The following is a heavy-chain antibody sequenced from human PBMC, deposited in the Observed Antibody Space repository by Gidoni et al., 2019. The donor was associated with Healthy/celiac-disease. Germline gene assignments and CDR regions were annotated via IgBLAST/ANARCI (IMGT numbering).Heavy chain of an antibody. D-gene: IGHD3-10*01. V-gene: IGHV3-30-3*01. Sequence: QVQLVESGGGVVQPGRSLRLSCAASGFTFSSYAMHWVRQAPGKGLEWVAVISYDGSNKYYADSVKGRFTISRDKSKNTLYLQMNSLRAEDTAVYYCARGWFGEFQGYWGQGTLVTVSS. CDR1: GFTFSSYA. CDR3: ARGWFGEFQGY. CDR2: ISYDGSNK. J-gene: IGHJ4*02.